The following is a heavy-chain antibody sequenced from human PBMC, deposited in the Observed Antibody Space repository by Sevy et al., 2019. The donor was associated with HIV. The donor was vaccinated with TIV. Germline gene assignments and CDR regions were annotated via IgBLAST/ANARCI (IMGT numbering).Heavy chain of an antibody. Sequence: ASVKVSCKASGYTFTGYYMHWVRQAPGQGLEWMGWINPNSGGTNCAQKFQGRVTMTWDTSISTAYMELSRLRSDDTAVYYCARDQGYCSSTSCYTGDFDYWGQGTLVTVSS. J-gene: IGHJ4*02. CDR2: INPNSGGT. V-gene: IGHV1-2*02. CDR1: GYTFTGYY. D-gene: IGHD2-2*02. CDR3: ARDQGYCSSTSCYTGDFDY.